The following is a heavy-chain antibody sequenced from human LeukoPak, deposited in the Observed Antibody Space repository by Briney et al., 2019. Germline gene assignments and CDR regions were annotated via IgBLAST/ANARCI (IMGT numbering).Heavy chain of an antibody. Sequence: SETLSLTCTVAGGSMNIYYWSWIRQPPGKGLEWIGFISYSGTTTYNPSLKSRLTIPVDTSKSQFYLKVSSVTAADTAVYYCASIDRGAYGYADYWGQGTLVTVSS. CDR1: GGSMNIYY. V-gene: IGHV4-59*08. CDR2: ISYSGTT. D-gene: IGHD5-18*01. CDR3: ASIDRGAYGYADY. J-gene: IGHJ4*02.